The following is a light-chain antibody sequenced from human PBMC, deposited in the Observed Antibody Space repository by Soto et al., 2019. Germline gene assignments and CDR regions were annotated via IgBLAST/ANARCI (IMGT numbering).Light chain of an antibody. V-gene: IGKV3-20*01. CDR1: QSVDSSF. CDR2: GAS. CDR3: QQYVSSET. J-gene: IGKJ1*01. Sequence: DIVLTQSPGSLSLSPGERATLSCRASQSVDSSFFAWYQQKPGQAPRLLIYGASKRATGTPDRFSGSGSGTDFTLTITRLEPEDFAVYYCQQYVSSETFGQGTKVEIK.